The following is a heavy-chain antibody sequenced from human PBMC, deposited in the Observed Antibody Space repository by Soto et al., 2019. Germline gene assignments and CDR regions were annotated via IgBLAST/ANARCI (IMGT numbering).Heavy chain of an antibody. CDR2: IYYSGST. D-gene: IGHD6-6*01. V-gene: IGHV4-31*03. CDR1: GGSISSGGYY. J-gene: IGHJ5*02. CDR3: ARAGHSSSSEGANWFDP. Sequence: QVQLQESGPGLVKPSQTLSLTCTVSGGSISSGGYYWRWIRQHPGKGLEWIGYIYYSGSTYFNPSLKSRLTISVHTSKNQFSLQLSSVTAADTAVYYCARAGHSSSSEGANWFDPWGQGTLVTVSS.